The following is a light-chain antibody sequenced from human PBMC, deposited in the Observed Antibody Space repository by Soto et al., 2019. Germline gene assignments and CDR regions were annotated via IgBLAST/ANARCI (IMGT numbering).Light chain of an antibody. V-gene: IGKV3-20*01. CDR1: QSFISSY. CDR3: QQYGSSPLT. Sequence: EIVLTQSPGTLSLSPGERDTLSCRASQSFISSYLAWYQQKPGQAPRLLIYGASSRATGIPDRFSGSGSGTDFTLTISRLEPEDFAVYYCQQYGSSPLTFGGGTKVDIK. CDR2: GAS. J-gene: IGKJ4*01.